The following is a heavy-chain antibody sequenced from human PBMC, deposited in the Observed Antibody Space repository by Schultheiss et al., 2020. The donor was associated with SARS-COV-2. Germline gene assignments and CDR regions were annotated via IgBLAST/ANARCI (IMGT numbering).Heavy chain of an antibody. J-gene: IGHJ4*02. CDR1: GGSISSYY. V-gene: IGHV4-59*12. Sequence: SETLSLTCTVSGGSISSYYWSWIRQPPGKGLEWIGYIYYSGSTNYNPSLKSRVTISVDTSKNQFSLKLSSVTAADTAVYYCARDQDTAMVNFDYWGQGTLVTVSS. CDR3: ARDQDTAMVNFDY. D-gene: IGHD5-18*01. CDR2: IYYSGST.